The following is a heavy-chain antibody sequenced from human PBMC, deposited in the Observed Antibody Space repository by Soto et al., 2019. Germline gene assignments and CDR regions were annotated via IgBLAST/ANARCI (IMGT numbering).Heavy chain of an antibody. CDR1: GFTFSSYA. V-gene: IGHV3-30-3*02. Sequence: SGFTFSSYAMHWVRQAPGKGLEWVAVISYDGSNKYYADSVKGRFTISRDNSKNTLYLQMNSLRAEDTAVYYCARVSLDTYCSGGSCQTRNWFDPWGQGTLVTVSS. CDR3: ARVSLDTYCSGGSCQTRNWFDP. CDR2: ISYDGSNK. J-gene: IGHJ5*02. D-gene: IGHD2-15*01.